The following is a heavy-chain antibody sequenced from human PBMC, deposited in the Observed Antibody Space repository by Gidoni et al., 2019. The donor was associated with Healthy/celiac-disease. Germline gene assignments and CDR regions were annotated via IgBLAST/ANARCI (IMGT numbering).Heavy chain of an antibody. Sequence: EVQLVESGGGLVKPGGSLRLSCAASGFTFSSYSMNWVRQAPGKGLEWVSSISSSSSYIYYADSVKGRFTISRDNAKNSLYLQMNSLRAEDTAVYYCARDRLYYYGSGSYVPFDYWGQGTLVTVSS. CDR2: ISSSSSYI. CDR1: GFTFSSYS. D-gene: IGHD3-10*01. J-gene: IGHJ4*02. V-gene: IGHV3-21*01. CDR3: ARDRLYYYGSGSYVPFDY.